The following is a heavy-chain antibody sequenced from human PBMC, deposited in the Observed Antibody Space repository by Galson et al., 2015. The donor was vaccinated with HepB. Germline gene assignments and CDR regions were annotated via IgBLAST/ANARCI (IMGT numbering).Heavy chain of an antibody. CDR2: MNEDGSEK. D-gene: IGHD3-10*01. Sequence: SLRLSCAASGFTFSSYWMTWVRQAPGKGLEWVANMNEDGSEKCYADSEKGRFTISRDNTKNTLYLQVNNLRAEDTAVYYCARDRIVRGIISYYYYYGVDVWGQGTTVTVSS. CDR1: GFTFSSYW. J-gene: IGHJ6*02. CDR3: ARDRIVRGIISYYYYYGVDV. V-gene: IGHV3-7*01.